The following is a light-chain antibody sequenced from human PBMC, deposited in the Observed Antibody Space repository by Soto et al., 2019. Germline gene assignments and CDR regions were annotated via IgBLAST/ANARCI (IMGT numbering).Light chain of an antibody. V-gene: IGLV3-21*02. CDR2: DDN. CDR1: DIASKS. J-gene: IGLJ1*01. CDR3: QVWDSSSDHYV. Sequence: SYERTQPPSVPVAPGQTARISAGGNDIASKSVHWSQQKPGQAPVLVVYDDNDRPSGIPERLSGSNSGDTATLTISRVEAGDEADYYCQVWDSSSDHYVFGSGTKVIVL.